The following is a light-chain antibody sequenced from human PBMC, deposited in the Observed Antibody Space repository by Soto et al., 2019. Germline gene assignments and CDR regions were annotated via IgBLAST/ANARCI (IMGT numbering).Light chain of an antibody. CDR2: LNSDGSH. V-gene: IGLV4-69*01. Sequence: QPVLTQSPSASASLGASVKLTCTLSSGHSSYAIAWHQQQPEKGPRYLMKLNSDGSHSNGHGIPDRFSGSSSGAERFLTISRLQYEDEADYYCQTWGSGTVVFGGGTQLTVL. CDR1: SGHSSYA. J-gene: IGLJ2*01. CDR3: QTWGSGTVV.